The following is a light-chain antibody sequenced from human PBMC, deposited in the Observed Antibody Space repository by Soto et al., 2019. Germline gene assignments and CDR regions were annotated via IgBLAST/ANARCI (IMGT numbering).Light chain of an antibody. CDR3: SLYTSENAYV. V-gene: IGLV2-18*01. J-gene: IGLJ1*01. CDR2: EVS. Sequence: QSALTQPPSVSGSPGQSVTISCTGTSTDFVSYNRVSWYQQPPGTAPKLMIYEVSKRPSGVPDRFSGSKSGNTASLTISGLQAADEADYYCSLYTSENAYVFGTGTKLNVL. CDR1: STDFVSYNR.